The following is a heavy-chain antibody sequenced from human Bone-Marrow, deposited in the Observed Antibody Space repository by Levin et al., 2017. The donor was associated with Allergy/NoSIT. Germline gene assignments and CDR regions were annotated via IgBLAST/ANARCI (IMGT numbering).Heavy chain of an antibody. CDR1: GLTFSTYA. Sequence: GESLKISCAASGLTFSTYAMSWVRQAPGKGLEWVSAISGRGGSTYYADSVKGRFTISRDNSKSTLYLQMNSLRAEDTAVYYCAKDWKDGLGNNLYTKIYYFDYWGQGTLVTVSS. V-gene: IGHV3-23*01. CDR2: ISGRGGST. J-gene: IGHJ4*02. CDR3: AKDWKDGLGNNLYTKIYYFDY. D-gene: IGHD1/OR15-1a*01.